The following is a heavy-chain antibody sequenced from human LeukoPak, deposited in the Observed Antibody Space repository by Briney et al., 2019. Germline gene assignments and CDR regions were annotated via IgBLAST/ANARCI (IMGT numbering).Heavy chain of an antibody. Sequence: SETLSLTCTVSGGSISSSSYYWGWIRQPPGKGLEWIGSIYYSGSTYYNPSLKSRVTISVDTSKNQFSLKLSSVTAADTAVYYCARRYGDYEGFDYWGQGTLVTVSS. V-gene: IGHV4-39*01. CDR2: IYYSGST. D-gene: IGHD4-17*01. CDR3: ARRYGDYEGFDY. CDR1: GGSISSSSYY. J-gene: IGHJ4*02.